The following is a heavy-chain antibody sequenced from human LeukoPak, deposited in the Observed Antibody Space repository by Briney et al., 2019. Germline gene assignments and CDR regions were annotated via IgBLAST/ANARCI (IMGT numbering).Heavy chain of an antibody. D-gene: IGHD5-24*01. CDR1: GYTFTSYY. CDR3: ATWEMATIPDYYYYYGMDV. CDR2: INPSGGST. J-gene: IGHJ6*02. V-gene: IGHV1-46*01. Sequence: ASVKVSCKAPGYTFTSYYMHWVRQAPGQGLEWMGIINPSGGSTSYAQKFQGRVTMTRDTSTSTVYMELSSLRSEDTAVYYCATWEMATIPDYYYYYGMDVWGQGTTVTVSS.